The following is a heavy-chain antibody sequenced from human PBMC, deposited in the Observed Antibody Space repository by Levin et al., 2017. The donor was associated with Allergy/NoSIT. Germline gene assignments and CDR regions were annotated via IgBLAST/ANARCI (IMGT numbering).Heavy chain of an antibody. Sequence: SETLSLTCTVSGGSISSYYWSWIRQPPGKGLEWIGYIYYSGSTNYNPSLKSRVTISVDTSKNQFSLKLSSVTAADTAVYYCASRYYDILTGYWGDAFDIWGQGTMVTVSS. CDR2: IYYSGST. CDR3: ASRYYDILTGYWGDAFDI. D-gene: IGHD3-9*01. CDR1: GGSISSYY. J-gene: IGHJ3*02. V-gene: IGHV4-59*01.